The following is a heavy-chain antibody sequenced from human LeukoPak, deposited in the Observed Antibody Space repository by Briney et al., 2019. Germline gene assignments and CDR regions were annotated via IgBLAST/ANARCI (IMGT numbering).Heavy chain of an antibody. CDR1: GFTISSYW. Sequence: AGGSLRLSCAASGFTISSYWMSWVRQAPGKGLEWVANIKQDGSEKYYVDSVKGRFTISRDNAKNSLYLQMNSLRAEDTAVYYCANEEDPDWGQGTLVTVSS. CDR2: IKQDGSEK. CDR3: ANEEDPD. V-gene: IGHV3-7*01. J-gene: IGHJ4*02.